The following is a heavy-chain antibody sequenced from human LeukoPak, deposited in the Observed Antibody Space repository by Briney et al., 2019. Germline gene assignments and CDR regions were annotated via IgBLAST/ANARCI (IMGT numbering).Heavy chain of an antibody. D-gene: IGHD3-3*01. Sequence: SVKVSCXASGGTFSSYAISWVRQAPGQGFEWMGGIIPIFGTANYAQKFQGRVTITADESTSTAYMELSSLRSEDTAVYYCATVHLSEEYYDLWSGYSYWGQGTLVTVSS. J-gene: IGHJ4*02. V-gene: IGHV1-69*01. CDR2: IIPIFGTA. CDR3: ATVHLSEEYYDLWSGYSY. CDR1: GGTFSSYA.